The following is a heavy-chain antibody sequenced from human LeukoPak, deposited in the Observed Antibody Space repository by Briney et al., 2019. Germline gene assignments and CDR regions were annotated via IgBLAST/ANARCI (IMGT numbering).Heavy chain of an antibody. Sequence: SETLSLTCTVSGVSISSGNYCWSCIPQPAGQGLEWIGRIYTSGSTNYNPSLKSRVTISVDTSKNQFSLKLSSVTAADTAVYYCAREGTVTNWFDPWGQGTLVTVSS. CDR2: IYTSGST. D-gene: IGHD4-11*01. J-gene: IGHJ5*02. V-gene: IGHV4-61*02. CDR3: AREGTVTNWFDP. CDR1: GVSISSGNYC.